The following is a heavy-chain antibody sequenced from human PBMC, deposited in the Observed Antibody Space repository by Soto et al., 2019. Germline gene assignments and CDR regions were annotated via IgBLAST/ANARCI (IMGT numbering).Heavy chain of an antibody. D-gene: IGHD6-19*01. CDR1: GFTFSSYG. CDR3: AKEVIAVAGSHYYYGMDV. V-gene: IGHV3-30*18. J-gene: IGHJ6*02. CDR2: ISYDGSNK. Sequence: GGSLRLSCAASGFTFSSYGMHWVRQAPGKGLEWVAVISYDGSNKYYADSVKGRFTISRDNSKNTLYLQMNSLRAEDTAVYYCAKEVIAVAGSHYYYGMDVWGQGTTVTVSS.